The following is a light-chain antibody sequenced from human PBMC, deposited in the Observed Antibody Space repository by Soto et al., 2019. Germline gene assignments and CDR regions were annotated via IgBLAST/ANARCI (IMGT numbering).Light chain of an antibody. V-gene: IGLV1-47*01. CDR3: AAWDDSLSGVV. Sequence: HSVLTQPPSASGTPGQRVTISCSGSSSNIGSNYVFWYQHLPGTAPKLLIYRNNQRPSGVPGRFSGSKSGTSASLAISGLRSEDETDYYCAAWDDSLSGVVFGGGTKLTVL. CDR1: SSNIGSNY. J-gene: IGLJ2*01. CDR2: RNN.